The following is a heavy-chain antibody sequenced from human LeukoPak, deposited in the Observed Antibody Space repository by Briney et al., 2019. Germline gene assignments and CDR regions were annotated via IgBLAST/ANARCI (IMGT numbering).Heavy chain of an antibody. CDR2: IGPTSFDR. V-gene: IGHV3-21*06. CDR1: GLTFSTSG. Sequence: GGSLRLSCTTSGLTFSTSGFNWVRQAPAKGLEWGASIGPTSFDRYHAASIKGRFTISRDNANNFLYLQMDSLRAEDTAVYYCATETNGRHYDYWGQGTLLTVSS. J-gene: IGHJ4*02. CDR3: ATETNGRHYDY. D-gene: IGHD1-14*01.